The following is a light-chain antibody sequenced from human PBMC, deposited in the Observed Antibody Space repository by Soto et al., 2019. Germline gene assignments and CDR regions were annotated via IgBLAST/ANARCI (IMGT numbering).Light chain of an antibody. Sequence: EIVMTQSPATLSVSPGERATLYCKASQRISSNLAWYQQKPGQPPRLLIYGASTRATGIPARFSGSGSGTEFTLTISGLQSEDFATYYCQHYNSYSEAFGQGTKVELK. CDR1: QRISSN. CDR2: GAS. V-gene: IGKV3-15*01. CDR3: QHYNSYSEA. J-gene: IGKJ1*01.